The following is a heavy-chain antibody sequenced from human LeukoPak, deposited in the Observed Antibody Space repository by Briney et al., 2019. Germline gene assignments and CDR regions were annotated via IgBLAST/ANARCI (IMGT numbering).Heavy chain of an antibody. V-gene: IGHV3-7*03. CDR3: ARKTVVGSYFDY. CDR1: GFTFSAYW. CDR2: IKQDGSDK. J-gene: IGHJ4*02. D-gene: IGHD4-23*01. Sequence: GGSLRLSCAASGFTFSAYWMSWVRQAPGKGLECVANIKQDGSDKYYVDSVKGRFTISRDNAKNSLYLQMNSLRAEDTAVYYCARKTVVGSYFDYWGQGTPVTVSS.